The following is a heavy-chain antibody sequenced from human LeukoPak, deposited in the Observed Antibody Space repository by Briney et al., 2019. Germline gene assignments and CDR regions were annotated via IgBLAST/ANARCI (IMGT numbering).Heavy chain of an antibody. D-gene: IGHD5-18*01. CDR2: IYYTGST. CDR1: GGSISGCY. Sequence: PSETLPLTCTVSGGSISGCYWSWIRQTPGKGLEWIGYIYYTGSTNYNAALKSRVTMSVDTSTNQVSLKLRSVTPADTAVYYRARSERGYSYGWYDSWGQGTLVTVSS. J-gene: IGHJ4*02. V-gene: IGHV4-59*01. CDR3: ARSERGYSYGWYDS.